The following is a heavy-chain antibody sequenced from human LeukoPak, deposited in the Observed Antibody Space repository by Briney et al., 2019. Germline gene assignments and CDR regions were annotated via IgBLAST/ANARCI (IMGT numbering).Heavy chain of an antibody. V-gene: IGHV3-30*04. CDR1: GFTFTSSP. CDR2: ISFAGNNQ. Sequence: GGSLRLSCAASGFTFTSSPMHWVRQAPGKGLEWVAVISFAGNNQYYADSVKGRFTISRDNSKNTLYLQMNSLRDEDTAVYYCAKDPGAHYYGSGSYRRGSYFDYWGQGTLVTVSS. CDR3: AKDPGAHYYGSGSYRRGSYFDY. D-gene: IGHD3-10*01. J-gene: IGHJ4*02.